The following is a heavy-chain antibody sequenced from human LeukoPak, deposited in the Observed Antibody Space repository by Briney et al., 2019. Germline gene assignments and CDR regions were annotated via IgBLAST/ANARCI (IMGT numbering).Heavy chain of an antibody. CDR3: AKSVSGYYPYYFDY. D-gene: IGHD3-22*01. CDR1: GFTFDDYA. V-gene: IGHV3-9*03. Sequence: GGSLRLSCAASGFTFDDYAMHWVRQAPGKGLEWVSGISWNSGSIGYADSVKGRFTTSRDNAKNSLYLQMNSLRAEDMALYYCAKSVSGYYPYYFDYWGQGTLVTVSS. J-gene: IGHJ4*02. CDR2: ISWNSGSI.